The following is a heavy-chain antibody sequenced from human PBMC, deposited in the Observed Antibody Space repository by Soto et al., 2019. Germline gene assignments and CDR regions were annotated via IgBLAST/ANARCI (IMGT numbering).Heavy chain of an antibody. Sequence: SETLSLTCTISGGSLSSGRYDWSLILQAPGKGLEWIGYIPSSGSTNYNSPLKRLATISADTSKNQSSLKLSSPTPADTAVYYRLRTANNGAWAAWYCGRVFLVSVPPGYF. CDR2: IPSSGST. CDR1: GGSLSSGRYD. D-gene: IGHD2-8*01. CDR3: LRTANNGAWAAWYCGRVFLVSVPPGYF. V-gene: IGHV4-61*01. J-gene: IGHJ2*01.